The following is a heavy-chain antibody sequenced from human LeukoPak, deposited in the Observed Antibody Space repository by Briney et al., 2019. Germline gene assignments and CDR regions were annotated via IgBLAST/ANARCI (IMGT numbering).Heavy chain of an antibody. CDR1: GGSISSGGYY. CDR3: ATYDYSNYVGTNY. V-gene: IGHV4-31*03. Sequence: SETLSLTCTVSGGSISSGGYYWSWIRQHPGKGLEWIGYIYYSGSTYYNPSLKSRVTISVDTSKNRFSLKLSSVTAADTAVYYCATYDYSNYVGTNYWGQGTLATVSS. CDR2: IYYSGST. D-gene: IGHD4-11*01. J-gene: IGHJ4*02.